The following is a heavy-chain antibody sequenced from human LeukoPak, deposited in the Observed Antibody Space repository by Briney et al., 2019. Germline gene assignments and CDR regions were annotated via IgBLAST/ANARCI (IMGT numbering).Heavy chain of an antibody. D-gene: IGHD3-9*01. Sequence: GESLRLSCAASGFTFSNYGMHWVRQAPGKGLEWVAIIWYDGSQKHYADSVKGRFTISRDNSKNTLYLQMNSLRAEDTAVYYCARGYFEWLSSFDFWGQGTLVTVSS. CDR2: IWYDGSQK. J-gene: IGHJ4*02. CDR1: GFTFSNYG. CDR3: ARGYFEWLSSFDF. V-gene: IGHV3-33*01.